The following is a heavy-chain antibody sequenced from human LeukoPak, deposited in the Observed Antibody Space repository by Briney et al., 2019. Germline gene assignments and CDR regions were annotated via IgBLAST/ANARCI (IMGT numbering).Heavy chain of an antibody. CDR1: GGSISSYY. V-gene: IGHV4-4*07. J-gene: IGHJ5*02. Sequence: PSETLSLTCTVSGGSISSYYWSWIRQPAGKGLEWVWRIYTSGSTNYNPSLKRRVTISVDTSKNQFALKLSSVTAADTAVYYCARDFGSYGYDHWGQGTLVTVSS. D-gene: IGHD5-18*01. CDR3: ARDFGSYGYDH. CDR2: IYTSGST.